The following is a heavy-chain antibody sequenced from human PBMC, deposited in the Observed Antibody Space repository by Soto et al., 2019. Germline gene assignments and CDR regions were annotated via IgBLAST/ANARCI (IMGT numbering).Heavy chain of an antibody. CDR3: AMSDTARAPDYHGVDV. CDR2: INQDGSEI. Sequence: PGGSLRLSCAASGFIFSRDWMSWVRQAPKKGLEWVANINQDGSEIYYVDSVKGRFTISRDNAKSSLYLQMNSLRVEDTAVYYCAMSDTARAPDYHGVDVRGQGPTVTVSS. J-gene: IGHJ6*02. D-gene: IGHD5-18*01. V-gene: IGHV3-7*01. CDR1: GFIFSRDW.